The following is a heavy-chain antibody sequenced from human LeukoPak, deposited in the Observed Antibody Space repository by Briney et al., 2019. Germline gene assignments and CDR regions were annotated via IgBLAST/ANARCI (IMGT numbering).Heavy chain of an antibody. J-gene: IGHJ4*02. D-gene: IGHD1-1*01. CDR2: INPNSGGT. CDR1: GYTFTSYG. V-gene: IGHV1-2*02. Sequence: GASVKVSCKASGYTFTSYGISWVRQAPGQGLEWMGWINPNSGGTNYAQKFQGRATMTRDTSISTAYMELSRLRSDDTAVYYCARVTGTTTEASYYFDYWGQGTLVTVSS. CDR3: ARVTGTTTEASYYFDY.